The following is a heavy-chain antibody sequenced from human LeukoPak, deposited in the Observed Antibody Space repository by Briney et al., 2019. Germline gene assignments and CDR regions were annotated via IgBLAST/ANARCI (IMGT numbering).Heavy chain of an antibody. D-gene: IGHD4-23*01. V-gene: IGHV3-21*01. CDR2: ISSSSSYI. CDR3: ARGGVTVVTSNRARYYCYYMDV. Sequence: PGGSLRLSCAASGFTFSSYSMNWVRQAPGKGLEWVSSISSSSSYIYYADSVKGRFTISRDNAKNSLYLLLNSLRAEDTAVYYCARGGVTVVTSNRARYYCYYMDVGGKGTTVTVSS. CDR1: GFTFSSYS. J-gene: IGHJ6*03.